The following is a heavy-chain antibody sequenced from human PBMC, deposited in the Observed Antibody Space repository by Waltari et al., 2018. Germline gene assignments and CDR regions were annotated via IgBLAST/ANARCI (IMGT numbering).Heavy chain of an antibody. CDR3: ARASAFRDYYNVLTEFDPFDS. J-gene: IGHJ4*02. CDR1: GYSCTSYW. V-gene: IGHV5-51*01. D-gene: IGHD3-9*01. CDR2: FQPGESET. Sequence: EVPLVQSGAAMKKPGESLNISCTGPGYSCTSYWTRWVRSIPGKGLEWVGLFQPGESETRYSPSFQGQVTMSADKSLTTAYLQWTSLRASDSGIYYCARASAFRDYYNVLTEFDPFDSWGQGTLVSVSS.